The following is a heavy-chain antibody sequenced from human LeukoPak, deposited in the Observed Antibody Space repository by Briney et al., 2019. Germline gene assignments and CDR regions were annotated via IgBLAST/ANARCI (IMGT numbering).Heavy chain of an antibody. CDR3: ASRAILYSSSWHFDY. CDR1: GFTFSTYR. Sequence: GGSLRLSCVASGFTFSTYRMSWVRQAPGKGLVWVANIIQDGSAKNYVDSVKGRFTISRDNAKNSLYLQMNSLRAVDTAVYYCASRAILYSSSWHFDYWGQGTLVTVSS. D-gene: IGHD6-13*01. CDR2: IIQDGSAK. J-gene: IGHJ4*02. V-gene: IGHV3-7*02.